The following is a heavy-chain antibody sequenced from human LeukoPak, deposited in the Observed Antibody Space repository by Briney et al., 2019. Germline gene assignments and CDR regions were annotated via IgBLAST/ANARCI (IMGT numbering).Heavy chain of an antibody. D-gene: IGHD3-16*01. CDR1: GFTFSSFS. Sequence: GGSLRLSCAASGFTFSSFSMHWVRQAPGKGLEWVAFIRSDGSDKYYADSLKGRFTISRDNSKNTLYLQLNNLRTEDTAVNHCATRAFSSTTYGFGFWGQGTLVTVSS. CDR2: IRSDGSDK. CDR3: ATRAFSSTTYGFGF. V-gene: IGHV3-30*02. J-gene: IGHJ4*02.